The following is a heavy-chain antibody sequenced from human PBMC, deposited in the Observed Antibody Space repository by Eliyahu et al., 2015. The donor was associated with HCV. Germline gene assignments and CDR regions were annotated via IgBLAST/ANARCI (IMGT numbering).Heavy chain of an antibody. CDR2: ISWNSGAI. Sequence: EVQLVESGGGLVQPGGSLRLSCAAFGFTFDDYAMQWVRQAPGKGLEWVSGISWNSGAIGYADSVKGRFTISRDSAKNCLYLQMNSLRTEDTAFYYCAKGDGMDYGGGDSYYGMDVWGQGTTVTVSS. CDR3: AKGDGMDYGGGDSYYGMDV. D-gene: IGHD2-21*02. J-gene: IGHJ6*02. V-gene: IGHV3-9*01. CDR1: GFTFDDYA.